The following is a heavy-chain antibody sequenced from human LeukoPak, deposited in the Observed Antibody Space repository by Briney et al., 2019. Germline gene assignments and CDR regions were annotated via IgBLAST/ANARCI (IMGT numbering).Heavy chain of an antibody. D-gene: IGHD6-13*01. CDR2: IIPIFGIA. Sequence: SVKVSCKASGGTFSSYAISWVRQAPGQGLEWMGRIIPIFGIANYALRFQGRVTITADKSTSTAYMELSSLRSEDTAVYYCARDDGAAAGPSDYWGQGTLVTVSS. CDR1: GGTFSSYA. J-gene: IGHJ4*02. V-gene: IGHV1-69*04. CDR3: ARDDGAAAGPSDY.